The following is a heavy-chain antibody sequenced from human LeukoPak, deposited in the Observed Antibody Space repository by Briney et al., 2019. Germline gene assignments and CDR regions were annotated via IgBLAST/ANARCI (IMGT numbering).Heavy chain of an antibody. J-gene: IGHJ4*02. CDR3: ARVGVPAQLGGY. CDR2: IYHSGST. V-gene: IGHV4-38-2*01. Sequence: TSETLSLTCAVSGYSISSGYYWGWIRQPPGKGLEWIGSIYHSGSTYYNPSLKSRVTISVDTSKNQFSLKLSSVTAADTAVYYCARVGVPAQLGGYWGQGTLVTVSS. CDR1: GYSISSGYY. D-gene: IGHD2-2*01.